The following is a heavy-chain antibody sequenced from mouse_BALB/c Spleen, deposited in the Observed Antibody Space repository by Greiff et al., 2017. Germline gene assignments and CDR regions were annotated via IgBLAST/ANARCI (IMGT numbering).Heavy chain of an antibody. CDR3: ARDTTVVATGDC. Sequence: VQLQQSGAELAKPGASVKMSCKASGYTFTSYWMHWVKQRPGQGLEWIGYINPSTGYTEYNQKFKDKATLTADKSSSTAYMQLSSLTSEDSAVYYCARDTTVVATGDCWGQGTTLTVSS. V-gene: IGHV1-7*01. CDR1: GYTFTSYW. D-gene: IGHD1-1*01. CDR2: INPSTGYT. J-gene: IGHJ2*01.